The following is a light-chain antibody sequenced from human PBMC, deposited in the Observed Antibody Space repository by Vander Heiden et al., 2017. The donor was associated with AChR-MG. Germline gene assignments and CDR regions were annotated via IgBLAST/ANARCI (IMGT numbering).Light chain of an antibody. Sequence: DIVMTQSPDSLAVSLGERATINCKSSQSVFYSRYNKDAVAWYQQKPGQPPKLFILWASTRASGVPDRFNGSGSGTDFTLTISSLQAEDVAVYYCQQVDTTPYTFGQRTRLEIK. V-gene: IGKV4-1*01. CDR2: WAS. CDR1: QSVFYSRYNKDA. CDR3: QQVDTTPYT. J-gene: IGKJ2*01.